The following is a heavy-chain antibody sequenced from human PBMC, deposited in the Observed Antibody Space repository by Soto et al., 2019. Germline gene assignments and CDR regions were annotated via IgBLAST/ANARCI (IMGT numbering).Heavy chain of an antibody. V-gene: IGHV4-34*01. CDR2: INHSGST. Sequence: SETLSLTCAVYGGSFSGYYWSWIRQPPGKGLEWIGEINHSGSTNYNPSLKSRVTISVDTSKNQFSLKLSSVTAADTAVYYCARAYYYGSSGYKNFDYWGQGTLVTVSS. CDR3: ARAYYYGSSGYKNFDY. D-gene: IGHD3-22*01. CDR1: GGSFSGYY. J-gene: IGHJ4*02.